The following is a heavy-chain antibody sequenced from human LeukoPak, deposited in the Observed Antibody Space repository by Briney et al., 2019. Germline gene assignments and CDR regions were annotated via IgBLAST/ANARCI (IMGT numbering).Heavy chain of an antibody. J-gene: IGHJ3*01. V-gene: IGHV1-46*01. D-gene: IGHD3-22*01. CDR1: GDTFSSYY. CDR3: ARGRHYYESSDYYYEGGAFDV. Sequence: GASVKVSCRASGDTFSSYYMHWVRQAPGQGLEWMGIINPSGGSITYAQMFQGRVTMTGDMSTSTVYMELSSLRSEDTSVYYCARGRHYYESSDYYYEGGAFDVWGQGTMVTVSS. CDR2: INPSGGSI.